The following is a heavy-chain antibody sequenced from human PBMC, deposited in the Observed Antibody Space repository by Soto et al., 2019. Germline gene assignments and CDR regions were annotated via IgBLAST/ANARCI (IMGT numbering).Heavy chain of an antibody. J-gene: IGHJ6*02. CDR3: ASGYSSGWYDFLAYYYYGMDV. D-gene: IGHD6-19*01. CDR1: GGTFSSYA. Sequence: QVQLVQSGAEVKKPGSSVKVSCKASGGTFSSYAISWVRQAPGQGLEWMGGIIPIFGTANYAQKFQGRVTITADESTSTAYMELSSLRSEDTAVYYCASGYSSGWYDFLAYYYYGMDVWGQGTTVTVSS. CDR2: IIPIFGTA. V-gene: IGHV1-69*01.